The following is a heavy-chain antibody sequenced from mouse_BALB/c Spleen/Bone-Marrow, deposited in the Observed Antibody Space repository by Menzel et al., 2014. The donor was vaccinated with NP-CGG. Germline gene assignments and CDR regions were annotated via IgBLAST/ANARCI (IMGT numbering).Heavy chain of an antibody. V-gene: IGHV14-3*02. Sequence: EVKVEESGAELVKPGASVKLTCTGSGLNIKDTYMHWVKQRPEQGLEWIGRIDAANGNSKYDPKFQGKATITADTSSNTGYLQLSSLTSEDTAVYYCARYGYWGQGTSVTVSS. CDR1: GLNIKDTY. J-gene: IGHJ4*01. CDR3: ARYGY. CDR2: IDAANGNS. D-gene: IGHD1-1*02.